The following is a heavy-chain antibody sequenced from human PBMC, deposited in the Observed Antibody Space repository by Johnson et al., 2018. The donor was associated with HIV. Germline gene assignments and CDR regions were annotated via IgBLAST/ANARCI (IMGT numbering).Heavy chain of an antibody. Sequence: VQLVESGGGLVQPGGSLRLSCAASGFIVSSNYMSWVRQAPGKGLEWVSVIYSGGSAYYTDSVKGRFTISRDTSKNTLYLQMNSLRPEDTAVYYCARVGRHWLPRDAFDIWGQGTMVTVSS. CDR1: GFIVSSNY. J-gene: IGHJ3*02. CDR2: IYSGGSA. D-gene: IGHD6-19*01. CDR3: ARVGRHWLPRDAFDI. V-gene: IGHV3-66*02.